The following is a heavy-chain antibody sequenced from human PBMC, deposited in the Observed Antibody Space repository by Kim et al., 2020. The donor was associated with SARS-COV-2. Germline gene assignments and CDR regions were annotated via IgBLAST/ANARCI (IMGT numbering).Heavy chain of an antibody. CDR2: IYYSGST. V-gene: IGHV4-31*03. J-gene: IGHJ5*02. CDR1: GGSISSGGYY. Sequence: SETLSLTCTVSGGSISSGGYYWSWIRQHPGKGLEWIGYIYYSGSTYYNPSLKSRVTISVDTSKNQFSLKLSSVTAADTAVYYCARFSRYCTNGVCYTRNWFDPWGQGTLVTVSP. CDR3: ARFSRYCTNGVCYTRNWFDP. D-gene: IGHD2-8*01.